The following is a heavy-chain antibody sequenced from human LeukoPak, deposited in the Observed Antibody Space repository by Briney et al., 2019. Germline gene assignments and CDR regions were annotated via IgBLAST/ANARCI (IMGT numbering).Heavy chain of an antibody. D-gene: IGHD1-26*01. CDR3: ARVGGSYGQDAFDI. Sequence: ASVKVSCKASGYTFTTYGIAWVRRAPGQGLEWMGRIIPILGIANYAQKFQGRVTITADKSTSTAYMELSSLRSEDTAVYYCARVGGSYGQDAFDIWGQGTMVTVSS. V-gene: IGHV1-69*04. CDR1: GYTFTTYG. J-gene: IGHJ3*02. CDR2: IIPILGIA.